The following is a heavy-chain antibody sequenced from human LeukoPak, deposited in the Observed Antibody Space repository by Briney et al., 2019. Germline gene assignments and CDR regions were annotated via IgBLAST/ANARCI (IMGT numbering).Heavy chain of an antibody. J-gene: IGHJ5*02. CDR3: AKKYSTGLDP. CDR2: INGSGGST. Sequence: GGSLRLSCAASDFTFSDYYMSWVRQAPGKGLEWVSDINGSGGSTYYADSVKGRFTISRDNSKNTLYLQMNSLRAEDTAVYYCAKKYSTGLDPWGQGTLVTVSS. V-gene: IGHV3-23*01. CDR1: DFTFSDYY. D-gene: IGHD1-26*01.